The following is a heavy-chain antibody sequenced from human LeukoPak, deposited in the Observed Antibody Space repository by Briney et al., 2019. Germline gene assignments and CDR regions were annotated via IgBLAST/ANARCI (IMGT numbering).Heavy chain of an antibody. CDR2: IHPNSGGT. CDR1: GYTFTVYY. J-gene: IGHJ3*02. Sequence: VASVNVSRMASGYTFTVYYMHWVRQTPGQGLEWMGCIHPNSGGTNHAQKEQAWVTMTRDTSISTAYMELSRLRSDDTAVYYCATSGYTYGALYICGQGTMVTVSS. V-gene: IGHV1-2*04. D-gene: IGHD5-18*01. CDR3: ATSGYTYGALYI.